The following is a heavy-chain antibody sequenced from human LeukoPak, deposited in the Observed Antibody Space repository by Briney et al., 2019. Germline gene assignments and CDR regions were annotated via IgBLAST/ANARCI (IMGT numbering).Heavy chain of an antibody. CDR2: IYYSGST. CDR3: AREPKGVNNWYNA. J-gene: IGHJ5*01. V-gene: IGHV4-59*01. Sequence: PSETLSLTCTVSGGSISSYYWSWIRQPPGKGLEWIGYIYYSGSTNYNPSLKSRVTISVDTSKNQFSLKLSSVTAADTAVYYCAREPKGVNNWYNAWGHGTLVTVAS. CDR1: GGSISSYY.